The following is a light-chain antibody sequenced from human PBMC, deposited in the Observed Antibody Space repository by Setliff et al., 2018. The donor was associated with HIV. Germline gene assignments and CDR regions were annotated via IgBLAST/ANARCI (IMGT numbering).Light chain of an antibody. V-gene: IGLV2-14*03. CDR1: SSDIGRYNY. CDR3: CSYARGSTYV. Sequence: QSVLTQPASVSGSPGQSITISCTGTSSDIGRYNYVSWYQQYPGKGPTLVIFDVSERPSGVSNRFSGSKSGNTASLIISGLQPDGEADYYCCSYARGSTYVFGSGTKVT. J-gene: IGLJ1*01. CDR2: DVS.